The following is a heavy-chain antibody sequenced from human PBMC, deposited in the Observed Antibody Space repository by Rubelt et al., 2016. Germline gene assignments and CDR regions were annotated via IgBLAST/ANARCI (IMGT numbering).Heavy chain of an antibody. CDR1: GYTFTSYG. D-gene: IGHD3-10*01. CDR3: ARDPLPVRGVIMTPTH. V-gene: IGHV1-18*01. J-gene: IGHJ4*02. Sequence: QVQLVQSGAEVKKPGASVKVSCKASGYTFTSYGISWVRQAPGQGLEWMGWISAYNGNKNYAQKLQGRGTMTTDTSTSTAYMELRSLRSDDTAVYYCARDPLPVRGVIMTPTHWGQGTLVTVSS. CDR2: ISAYNGNK.